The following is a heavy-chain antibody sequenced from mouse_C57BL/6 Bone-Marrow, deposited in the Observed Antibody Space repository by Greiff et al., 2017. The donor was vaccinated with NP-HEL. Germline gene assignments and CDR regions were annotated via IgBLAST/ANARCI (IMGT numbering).Heavy chain of an antibody. J-gene: IGHJ2*01. D-gene: IGHD2-3*01. V-gene: IGHV1-55*01. CDR1: GYTFTSYW. Sequence: VKLMESGAELVKPGASVKMSCKASGYTFTSYWITWVKQRPGQGLEWIGDIYPGSGSTNYNEKFKSKATLTVDTSSSTAYMQLSSLTSEDSAVYYCARPRWLPYFDYWGQGTTLPVSS. CDR3: ARPRWLPYFDY. CDR2: IYPGSGST.